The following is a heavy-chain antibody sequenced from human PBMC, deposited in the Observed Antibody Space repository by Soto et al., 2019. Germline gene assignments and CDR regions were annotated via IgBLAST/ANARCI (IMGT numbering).Heavy chain of an antibody. CDR2: ISSSSSYI. V-gene: IGHV3-21*01. J-gene: IGHJ6*03. D-gene: IGHD4-4*01. Sequence: GGSQRLSCAASGFTFSSYSMNWVRQAPGKGLEWVSSISSSSSYIYYADSVKGRFTISRDNAKNSLYLQMNSLRAEDTAVYYCARGHSNLNYYYYMDVWGKGTTVTVSS. CDR1: GFTFSSYS. CDR3: ARGHSNLNYYYYMDV.